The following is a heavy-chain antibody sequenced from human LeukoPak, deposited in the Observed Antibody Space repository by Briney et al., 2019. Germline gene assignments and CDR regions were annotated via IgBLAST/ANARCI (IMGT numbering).Heavy chain of an antibody. CDR2: ISGSGGTT. V-gene: IGHV3-23*01. CDR1: GFTFSSYA. D-gene: IGHD6-13*01. Sequence: GGSLRLSCAASGFTFSSYAMTWVRQAPGKGLEWVSAISGSGGTTYYADSVKGRFTISRDNSKNTLYLQMNSLRGEDTAVYYCARDWGRAAAGVWGYWGQGTLVTVSS. J-gene: IGHJ4*02. CDR3: ARDWGRAAAGVWGY.